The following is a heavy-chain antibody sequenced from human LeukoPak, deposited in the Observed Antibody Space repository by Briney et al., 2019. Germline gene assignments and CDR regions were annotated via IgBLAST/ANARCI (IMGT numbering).Heavy chain of an antibody. CDR1: GGSISSYF. V-gene: IGHV4-59*08. Sequence: SETLSLTCTVSGGSISSYFWSWFRQPPGKGLEWIGYISYSGSTNYNPSLKSRITISLDMSKNQFSLKLSSVTAADTAVYYCARRRERRRTDRFDYFDYWGQGALVAVSS. J-gene: IGHJ4*02. CDR3: ARRRERRRTDRFDYFDY. CDR2: ISYSGST. D-gene: IGHD1-26*01.